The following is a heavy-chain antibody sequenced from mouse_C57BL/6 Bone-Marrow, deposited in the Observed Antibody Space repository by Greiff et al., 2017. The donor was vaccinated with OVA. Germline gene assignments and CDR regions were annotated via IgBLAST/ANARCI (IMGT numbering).Heavy chain of an antibody. CDR2: ISNGGGST. CDR1: GFTFSDYY. J-gene: IGHJ2*01. Sequence: EVQLQQSGGGLVQPGGSLKLSCAASGFTFSDYYMYWVRQTPEKRLEWVAYISNGGGSTYYPDTVKGRFTISRDNAKNTLYLQMSRLKSEDTAMYYCARQYGNYGFDYWGQGTTLTVSS. D-gene: IGHD2-10*02. V-gene: IGHV5-12*01. CDR3: ARQYGNYGFDY.